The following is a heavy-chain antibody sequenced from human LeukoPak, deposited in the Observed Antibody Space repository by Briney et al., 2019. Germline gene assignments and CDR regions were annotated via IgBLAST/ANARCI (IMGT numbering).Heavy chain of an antibody. D-gene: IGHD1-1*01. Sequence: PSETLSLTCTVSGGSISNSYWSWIRQPPGKGLEWIGYIFYSGSTNYNPSLKSRVTISVDTSKNQFSLKLSSVTAADTAVYYCARENGPYYYYGMDVWGQGTTVTVSS. J-gene: IGHJ6*02. CDR1: GGSISNSY. V-gene: IGHV4-59*12. CDR3: ARENGPYYYYGMDV. CDR2: IFYSGST.